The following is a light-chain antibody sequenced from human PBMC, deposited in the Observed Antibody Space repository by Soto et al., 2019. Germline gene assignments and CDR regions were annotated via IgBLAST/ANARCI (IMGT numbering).Light chain of an antibody. CDR2: HVT. V-gene: IGLV2-14*01. J-gene: IGLJ1*01. CDR1: SSDVGGYNF. Sequence: QSALTQPASMSGSPGQSITISCTGTSSDVGGYNFVSWYQQHPGKAPKLMIYHVTNRPSGVSSCFSGSKSGNTASLTISGLQAEDEADYYCSSYTSNITPYVFGTGTKVTVL. CDR3: SSYTSNITPYV.